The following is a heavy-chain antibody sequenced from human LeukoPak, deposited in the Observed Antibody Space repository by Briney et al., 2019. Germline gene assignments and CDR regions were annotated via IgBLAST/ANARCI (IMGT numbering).Heavy chain of an antibody. CDR2: FDPEDGET. CDR1: GYTLTELS. V-gene: IGHV1-24*01. Sequence: ASVKVSCKVSGYTLTELSMHWVRQAPGKGLEWMGGFDPEDGETIYAQKFQGRVTMTTDTFTSTAYMELRSLRAEDTAVYYCARSGYSHSWDYWGQGTLVIVSS. D-gene: IGHD1-26*01. J-gene: IGHJ4*02. CDR3: ARSGYSHSWDY.